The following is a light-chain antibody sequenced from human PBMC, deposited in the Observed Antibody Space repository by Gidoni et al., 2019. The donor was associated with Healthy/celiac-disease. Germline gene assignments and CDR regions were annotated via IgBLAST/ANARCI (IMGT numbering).Light chain of an antibody. CDR2: GAS. V-gene: IGKV3-20*01. CDR1: QSVSSSS. Sequence: EIVLTQSPGTLSLYPGERATLSCRARQSVSSSSFAWYQQKPGQAPRLLIYGASSRATGIPDRFSGSGSVTDFTLTISRLEPEDFAVYYCQQYGSSPWTFGQGTKVEIK. J-gene: IGKJ1*01. CDR3: QQYGSSPWT.